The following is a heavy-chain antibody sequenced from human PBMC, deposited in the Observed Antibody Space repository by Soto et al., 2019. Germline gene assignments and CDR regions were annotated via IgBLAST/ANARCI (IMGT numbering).Heavy chain of an antibody. CDR2: ILPIFGTA. CDR3: ARSVSFRYQLLKRGMDV. J-gene: IGHJ6*02. D-gene: IGHD2-2*01. CDR1: GGTFSSYA. Sequence: SVKVSCKASGGTFSSYAISWVRQAPGQGLEWMGGILPIFGTANYAQKFQGRVTITADESTSTAYMELSSLRPEDTAVYYCARSVSFRYQLLKRGMDVWGQGTKVTVSS. V-gene: IGHV1-69*13.